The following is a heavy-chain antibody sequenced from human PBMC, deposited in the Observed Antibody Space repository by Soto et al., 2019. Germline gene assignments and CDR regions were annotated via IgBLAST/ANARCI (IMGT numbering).Heavy chain of an antibody. J-gene: IGHJ6*02. Sequence: SETLSLTCTVSGGSISSYYWSWIRQPPGKGLEWIGYIYYSGSTNYNPSLKSRVTISVDTSKNQFSLKLSSVTAADTAVYYCARGGTTVTTLNYYYGMDVWGQGTTVTVSS. CDR2: IYYSGST. V-gene: IGHV4-59*01. D-gene: IGHD4-17*01. CDR3: ARGGTTVTTLNYYYGMDV. CDR1: GGSISSYY.